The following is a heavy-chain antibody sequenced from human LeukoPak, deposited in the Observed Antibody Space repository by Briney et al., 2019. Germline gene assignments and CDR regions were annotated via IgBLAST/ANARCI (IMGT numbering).Heavy chain of an antibody. CDR3: ASSLPGGYSYGIDY. CDR2: IYYSGST. J-gene: IGHJ4*02. Sequence: SETLSLTCTVSGGSISSYYWSWIRQPPGKGLEWIGYIYYSGSTNYNPSLKSRVTISVDTSKNQSSLKLSSVTAADTAVYYCASSLPGGYSYGIDYWGQGTLVTVSS. V-gene: IGHV4-59*01. D-gene: IGHD5-18*01. CDR1: GGSISSYY.